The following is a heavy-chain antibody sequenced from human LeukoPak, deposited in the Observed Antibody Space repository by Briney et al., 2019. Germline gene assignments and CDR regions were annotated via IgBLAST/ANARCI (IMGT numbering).Heavy chain of an antibody. V-gene: IGHV3-48*02. D-gene: IGHD4-17*01. Sequence: PGGSLRLSCAASGFTFSSYSMNWVRQAPGKGLEWVSYISSSSSTIYYADSVKGRFTISRDNAKNSLYLQMNSLRDEDTAVYYCARDRGRSTVTTLYFQHWGQGTLVTVSS. CDR1: GFTFSSYS. CDR3: ARDRGRSTVTTLYFQH. CDR2: ISSSSSTI. J-gene: IGHJ1*01.